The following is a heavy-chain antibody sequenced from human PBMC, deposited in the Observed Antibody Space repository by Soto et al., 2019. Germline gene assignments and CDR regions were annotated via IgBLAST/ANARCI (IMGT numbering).Heavy chain of an antibody. D-gene: IGHD3-16*01. CDR1: GDTVSSNSAA. J-gene: IGHJ4*02. V-gene: IGHV6-1*01. Sequence: SQTLSLTCVISGDTVSSNSAAWNWIRQSPSRGLEWLGRTHYRSKWYNDYAVSVKSRITINPDTSKNQFSLQLNSVTPEDTAVYSCGRSVRGHVVKYFDYWGQGTLVTVSS. CDR3: GRSVRGHVVKYFDY. CDR2: THYRSKWYN.